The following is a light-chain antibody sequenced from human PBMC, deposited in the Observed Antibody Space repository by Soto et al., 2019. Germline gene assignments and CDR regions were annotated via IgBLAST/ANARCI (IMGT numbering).Light chain of an antibody. CDR2: DVT. CDR3: SSYTSSSTLWV. CDR1: SSDVGDNNY. Sequence: QSALTQPASVSGSPGQSITISCTGTSSDVGDNNYVSWYQQHPGKAPKLMIYDVTHRPSGISNRFSGSKSGNTASLTISGLQAEDEADYYCSSYTSSSTLWVFGTGTKLTVL. J-gene: IGLJ1*01. V-gene: IGLV2-14*01.